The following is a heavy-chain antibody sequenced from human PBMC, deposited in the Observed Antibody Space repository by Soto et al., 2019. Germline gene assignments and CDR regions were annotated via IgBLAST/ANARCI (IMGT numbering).Heavy chain of an antibody. J-gene: IGHJ4*02. CDR3: ARGRSDFDFWSSHSDY. D-gene: IGHD3-3*01. Sequence: PGGSLRLSCVASGFTFSSYTMDWVRQAPGRGLEWVSFISSGSSTLYYADSVKGRFTISRDNAKNSLYLQMNGLRDEDTAVYYCARGRSDFDFWSSHSDYWGQGTLVTVSS. CDR1: GFTFSSYT. V-gene: IGHV3-48*02. CDR2: ISSGSSTL.